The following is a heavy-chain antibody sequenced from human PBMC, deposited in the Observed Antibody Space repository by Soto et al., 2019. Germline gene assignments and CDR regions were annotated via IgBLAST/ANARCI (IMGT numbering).Heavy chain of an antibody. V-gene: IGHV3-48*01. Sequence: SCEASGFTFTSYSMNWVRQAPGKGLEWISYIGSSSSAIYYADSVKGRFTISRDNAKNSLYLQMSSLISEDTAVYYCVRDYASESGVHLDFWGQGAQVTVSS. D-gene: IGHD2-15*01. CDR3: VRDYASESGVHLDF. CDR2: IGSSSSAI. CDR1: GFTFTSYS. J-gene: IGHJ4*02.